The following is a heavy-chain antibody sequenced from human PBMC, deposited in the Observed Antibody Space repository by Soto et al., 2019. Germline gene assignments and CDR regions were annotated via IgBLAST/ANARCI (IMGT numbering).Heavy chain of an antibody. J-gene: IGHJ6*02. CDR3: ARHLVAAAGPHYYYYGMDV. CDR1: GDSVSSNSAA. Sequence: PSQTLSLTCAISGDSVSSNSAAWNWIRQSPSRGLEWLGRTYYRSKWYNDYAVSVKSRITINPDTSKNQFSLQLNSVTPEDTAVYYCARHLVAAAGPHYYYYGMDVWGQGTTVTVSS. CDR2: TYYRSKWYN. V-gene: IGHV6-1*01. D-gene: IGHD6-13*01.